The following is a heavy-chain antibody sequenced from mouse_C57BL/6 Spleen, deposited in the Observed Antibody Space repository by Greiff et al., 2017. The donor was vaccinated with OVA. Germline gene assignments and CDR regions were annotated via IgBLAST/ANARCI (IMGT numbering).Heavy chain of an antibody. D-gene: IGHD1-1*01. V-gene: IGHV1-55*01. CDR2: IYPGSGST. Sequence: QVQLKQPGAELVKPGASVKMSCKASGYTFTSYWITWVKQRPGQGLEWIGDIYPGSGSTNYNEKFKSKATLTVDTSSSTAYMQLSSLTSEDSAVYYCARWYYGSSYEGYYAMDYWGQGTSVTVSS. J-gene: IGHJ4*01. CDR1: GYTFTSYW. CDR3: ARWYYGSSYEGYYAMDY.